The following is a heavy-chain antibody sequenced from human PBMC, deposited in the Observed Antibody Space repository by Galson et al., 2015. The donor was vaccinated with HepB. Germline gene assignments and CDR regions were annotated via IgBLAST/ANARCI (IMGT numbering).Heavy chain of an antibody. D-gene: IGHD6-25*01. V-gene: IGHV3-48*01. CDR2: ISPGGAK. Sequence: SLRLSCAASGFSFISHSMNWVRHSPGKGLEWLSDISPGGAKYLADLARGRFNNSRDNGKKSMYLHMSSLRVEDTGIYYCARNPASYDYYNMDVWGQGTTVTVSS. J-gene: IGHJ6*02. CDR1: GFSFISHS. CDR3: ARNPASYDYYNMDV.